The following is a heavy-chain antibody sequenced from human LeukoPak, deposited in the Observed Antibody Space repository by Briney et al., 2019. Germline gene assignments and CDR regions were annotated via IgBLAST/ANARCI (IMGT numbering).Heavy chain of an antibody. D-gene: IGHD4-17*01. J-gene: IGHJ4*02. CDR1: GYTLTELS. Sequence: GASVKVSCKVSGYTLTELSMHWVRQAPGKGLEWMGGFDPEDGETIYAQKFQGRVTMTEDTSTDTAYMELSSLRSEDTAFYYCARSPSARSTVDFWGQGTLVTVSS. V-gene: IGHV1-24*01. CDR2: FDPEDGET. CDR3: ARSPSARSTVDF.